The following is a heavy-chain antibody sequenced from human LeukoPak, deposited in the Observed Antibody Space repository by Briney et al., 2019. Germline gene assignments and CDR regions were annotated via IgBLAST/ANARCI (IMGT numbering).Heavy chain of an antibody. CDR1: GCSISSYY. V-gene: IGHV4-59*01. D-gene: IGHD3-22*01. Sequence: SETLSLTCTVSGCSISSYYLSWIRQPPGKGLEWIGDIYYSGSTNYNPSLKSRVTISVDTSKNQFSLKLRSVTAADTAVYYCARTPLVSSGYFYFDYWGQGTLVTVSS. J-gene: IGHJ4*02. CDR3: ARTPLVSSGYFYFDY. CDR2: IYYSGST.